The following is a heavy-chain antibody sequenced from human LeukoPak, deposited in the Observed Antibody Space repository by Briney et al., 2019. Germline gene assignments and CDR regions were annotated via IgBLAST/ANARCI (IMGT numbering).Heavy chain of an antibody. V-gene: IGHV1-69*10. D-gene: IGHD3-3*01. Sequence: ASVKVSCKASGGIFSDYALNWVRQAPGQGLEWMGVFIPVLGTANSTQSFQDRVSITADISTHTVYMQLSSLKSEDTAVYFCAGIPVFGVVLHQEPVWGKGTTVTVSS. CDR3: AGIPVFGVVLHQEPV. CDR1: GGIFSDYA. CDR2: FIPVLGTA. J-gene: IGHJ6*04.